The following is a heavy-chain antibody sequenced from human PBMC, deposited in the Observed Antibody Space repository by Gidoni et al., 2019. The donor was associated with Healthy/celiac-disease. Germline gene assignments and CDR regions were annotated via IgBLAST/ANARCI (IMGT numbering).Heavy chain of an antibody. CDR1: GGPISSGGYY. J-gene: IGHJ5*02. V-gene: IGHV4-31*03. Sequence: QGQLQDPGPGLVKPSQTLSLTCTVSGGPISSGGYYWSWIRQHPGKGLEWIGYIYSSGSTYYNPSLKSRVTISVDTSKNQFSLKLSSVTAADTAVYYCARCVVQGNWFDPWGQGTLVTVSS. CDR3: ARCVVQGNWFDP. D-gene: IGHD3-10*01. CDR2: IYSSGST.